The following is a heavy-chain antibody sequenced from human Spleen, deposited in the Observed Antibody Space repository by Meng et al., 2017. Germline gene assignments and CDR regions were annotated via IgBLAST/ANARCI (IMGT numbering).Heavy chain of an antibody. D-gene: IGHD1-26*01. Sequence: QVQLPQLGPGPLKPSQTLSPTCALSGDSVSSDVAAWNWVRKSAWRGLGWLGRTYYRSKWHYAYAASVNGRMTINPDTSKNQFSLLLNSVTPEDAAVYYCSRDPEYSYSILDHWGQGTLVTVSS. CDR1: GDSVSSDVAA. CDR2: TYYRSKWHY. V-gene: IGHV6-1*02. CDR3: SRDPEYSYSILDH. J-gene: IGHJ4*02.